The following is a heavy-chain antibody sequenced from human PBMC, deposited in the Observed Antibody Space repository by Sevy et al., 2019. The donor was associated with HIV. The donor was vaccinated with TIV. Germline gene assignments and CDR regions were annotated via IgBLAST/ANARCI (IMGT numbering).Heavy chain of an antibody. Sequence: SETLSLTCTVSGGSISSGGYYWSWIRQHPGKGLEWIGYIYYSGSTYYNPSLKSRVTISVDTSKNQFSLKLSSVTAADTAAYYCTSVGGGTAMVFAYWGQGTLVTVSS. J-gene: IGHJ4*02. V-gene: IGHV4-31*03. CDR2: IYYSGST. CDR1: GGSISSGGYY. CDR3: TSVGGGTAMVFAY. D-gene: IGHD5-18*01.